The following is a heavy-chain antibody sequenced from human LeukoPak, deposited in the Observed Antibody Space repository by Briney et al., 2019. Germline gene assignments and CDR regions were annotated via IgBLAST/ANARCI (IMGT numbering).Heavy chain of an antibody. V-gene: IGHV1-8*02. CDR2: MNPNSGNT. D-gene: IGHD6-13*01. J-gene: IGHJ6*03. CDR3: ARGGVAAAGRRMDV. Sequence: ASVKVSCKASGGTFSSYAINWVRQATGQGLEWMGWMNPNSGNTGYAQKVQGRGTMTRNTSISTAYMELSSLRSEDTAVYYCARGGVAAAGRRMDVWGKGTTVTISS. CDR1: GGTFSSYA.